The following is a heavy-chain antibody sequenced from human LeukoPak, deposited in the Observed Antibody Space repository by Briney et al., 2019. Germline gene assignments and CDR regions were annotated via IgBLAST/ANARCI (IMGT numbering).Heavy chain of an antibody. CDR1: EFTFSSYW. V-gene: IGHV3-7*03. CDR3: AKGRDAFDI. Sequence: GGSLRLSCAASEFTFSSYWMSWVRQAPGKGLEWVANIKQDGSEKYYVDSVKGRFTISRDNAKNSLYLQMNSLRAEDTALYYCAKGRDAFDIWGQGTMVTVSS. J-gene: IGHJ3*02. CDR2: IKQDGSEK.